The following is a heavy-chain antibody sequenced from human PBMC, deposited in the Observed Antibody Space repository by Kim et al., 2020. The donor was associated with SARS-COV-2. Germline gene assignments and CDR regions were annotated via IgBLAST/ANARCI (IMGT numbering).Heavy chain of an antibody. CDR2: ISWNSGSI. CDR3: AKGPYSSGWSYYYYGMDV. CDR1: GFTFDDYA. D-gene: IGHD6-19*01. V-gene: IGHV3-9*01. J-gene: IGHJ6*02. Sequence: GGSLRLSCAASGFTFDDYAMHWVRQAPGKGLEWVSGISWNSGSIGYADSVKGRFTISRDNAKNSLYLQRNSLRAEDTALYYCAKGPYSSGWSYYYYGMDVWGQGTTVTVSS.